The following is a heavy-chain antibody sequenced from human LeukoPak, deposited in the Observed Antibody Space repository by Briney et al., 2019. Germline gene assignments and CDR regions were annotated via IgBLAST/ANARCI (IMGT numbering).Heavy chain of an antibody. Sequence: PSETLSLTCAVSGASISSSNYYWGWVRQSPGKGLEWIGNIYSSGNTYYNASLKSRVTMYIDTSKNQFSLKLSSVTAADTAVYYCASGNIAAAADWFDPWGQGTLVTVSS. J-gene: IGHJ5*02. CDR1: GASISSSNYY. V-gene: IGHV4-39*07. D-gene: IGHD6-13*01. CDR2: IYSSGNT. CDR3: ASGNIAAAADWFDP.